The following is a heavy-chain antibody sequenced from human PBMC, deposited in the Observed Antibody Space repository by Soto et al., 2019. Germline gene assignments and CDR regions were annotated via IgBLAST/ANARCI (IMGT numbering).Heavy chain of an antibody. CDR1: GFTFSSYE. CDR2: ISSSGSTI. J-gene: IGHJ4*02. Sequence: PGGSLRLSXAASGFTFSSYEMNWVRQAPGKGLEWVSYISSSGSTIYYADSVKGRFTISRDNAKNSLYLQMNSLRAEDTAVYYCARDSFYYYDSSGYYGSFDYWGQGTLVTVSS. V-gene: IGHV3-48*03. D-gene: IGHD3-22*01. CDR3: ARDSFYYYDSSGYYGSFDY.